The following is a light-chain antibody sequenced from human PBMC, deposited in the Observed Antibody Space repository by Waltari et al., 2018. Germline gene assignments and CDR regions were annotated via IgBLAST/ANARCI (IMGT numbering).Light chain of an antibody. CDR3: CSYAGSYSRV. CDR1: SSDVGRYNY. Sequence: QSALTQPRSVSGSPGQSVTISCAGTSSDVGRYNYVSWYQQPPGKAPKRMIYDVTNLPSGVPDRFSGSKSGNTASLTISGLQAEDEADYYCCSYAGSYSRVFGGGTQLTVL. J-gene: IGLJ3*02. V-gene: IGLV2-11*01. CDR2: DVT.